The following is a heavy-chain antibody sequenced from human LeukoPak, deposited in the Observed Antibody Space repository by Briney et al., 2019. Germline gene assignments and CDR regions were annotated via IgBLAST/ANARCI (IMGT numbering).Heavy chain of an antibody. CDR2: IYHGHSDT. J-gene: IGHJ5*02. CDR3: ARWASPYCSSTSCYTGNWFDP. CDR1: GCSFTSCW. V-gene: IGHV5-51*01. Sequence: GASLKISCKGSGCSFTSCWIGWVRQIPVEGLAWMGIIYHGHSDTRYSPSFQGQDTISADKSISTAYLQWSSLKASDTAMYYCARWASPYCSSTSCYTGNWFDPWGQGTLVTVSS. D-gene: IGHD2-2*02.